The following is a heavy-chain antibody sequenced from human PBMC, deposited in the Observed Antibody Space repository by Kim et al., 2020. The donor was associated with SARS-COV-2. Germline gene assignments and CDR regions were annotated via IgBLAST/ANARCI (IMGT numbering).Heavy chain of an antibody. J-gene: IGHJ4*01. D-gene: IGHD6-19*01. Sequence: GGSLRLSCAASGFTFSRYAMCWVRQAPGKGPAWIAAVNNGGNAYYSYSAKGRIPVPRDKNRNTLELQMKTLTAADTAPYFCAKDHPSSCWATFDSW. CDR3: AKDHPSSCWATFDS. V-gene: IGHV3-23*01. CDR1: GFTFSRYA. CDR2: VNNGGNA.